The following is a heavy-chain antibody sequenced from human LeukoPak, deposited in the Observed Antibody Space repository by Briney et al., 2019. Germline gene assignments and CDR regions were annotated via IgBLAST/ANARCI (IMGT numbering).Heavy chain of an antibody. J-gene: IGHJ4*02. D-gene: IGHD2-15*01. CDR3: ARGCSGGSCYEYGY. CDR1: GGTFSSYA. Sequence: SVKVSCKASGGTFSSYAISWVRQAPGQGLEWTGRIIPILGIANYAQKFQGRVTITADKSTSTAYMELSSLRSEDTAVYYCARGCSGGSCYEYGYWGQGTLVTVSS. V-gene: IGHV1-69*04. CDR2: IIPILGIA.